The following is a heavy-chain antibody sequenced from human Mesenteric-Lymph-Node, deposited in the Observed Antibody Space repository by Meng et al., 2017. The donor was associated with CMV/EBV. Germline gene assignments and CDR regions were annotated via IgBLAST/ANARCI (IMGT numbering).Heavy chain of an antibody. CDR3: ANAKEVRATPDYYNGMDV. Sequence: GESLKISCATSGFTFSSYWLHWVRQVPGKGLMWVSSISISSYIYYADSVKGRFTISRDNSKNTLYLQMNSLRAEDTAVYYCANAKEVRATPDYYNGMDVWGQGTTVTVSS. D-gene: IGHD1-26*01. CDR2: ISISSYI. CDR1: GFTFSSYW. V-gene: IGHV3-21*01. J-gene: IGHJ6*02.